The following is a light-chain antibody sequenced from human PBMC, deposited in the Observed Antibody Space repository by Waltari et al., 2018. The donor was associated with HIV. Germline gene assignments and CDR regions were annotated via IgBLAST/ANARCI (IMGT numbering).Light chain of an antibody. V-gene: IGLV1-51*01. CDR1: SSNIVTTY. CDR3: GTWDSTLSAYV. CDR2: DNY. Sequence: SVLTQPPSVSAAPRQKVTIYCSGTSSNIVTTYVSWYQQLPGAAPKLLIYDNYKRPSGIPDRFSGSKSGTSATLDITGLQTGDEADFYCGTWDSTLSAYVFGTGTKVTVL. J-gene: IGLJ1*01.